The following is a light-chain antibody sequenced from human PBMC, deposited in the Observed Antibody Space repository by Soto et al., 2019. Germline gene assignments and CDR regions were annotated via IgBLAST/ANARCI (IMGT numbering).Light chain of an antibody. Sequence: EIVLTQSPGTLSLYPVEKATLSCRASESVASNYLAWYQHKPGQAPRLLFFGASNRATGIPDRFSGSGSGTDFTLNISRLEPEDFAVYYCHQYGSSPWTLGQGTKVDIK. CDR2: GAS. CDR3: HQYGSSPWT. CDR1: ESVASNY. J-gene: IGKJ1*01. V-gene: IGKV3-20*01.